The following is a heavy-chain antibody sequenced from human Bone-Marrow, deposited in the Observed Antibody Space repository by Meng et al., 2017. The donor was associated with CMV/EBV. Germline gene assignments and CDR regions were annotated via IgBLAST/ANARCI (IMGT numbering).Heavy chain of an antibody. CDR1: GFSLSTSGMC. CDR3: APAYQAVTRYCYYDGMDV. D-gene: IGHD2-15*01. Sequence: SGPTLVKPTQTLTLTCTFSGFSLSTSGMCVSWVRQPPGKALEWLALIDWDDDKYYSTSLKTRLTISKDTSKNQVVLTMTNMDPVDTATYYCAPAYQAVTRYCYYDGMDVWGQGTTVTVSS. V-gene: IGHV2-70*20. J-gene: IGHJ6*02. CDR2: IDWDDDK.